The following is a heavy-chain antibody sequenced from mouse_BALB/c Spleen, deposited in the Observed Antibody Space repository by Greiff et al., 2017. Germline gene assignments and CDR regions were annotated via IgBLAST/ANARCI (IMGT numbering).Heavy chain of an antibody. CDR1: GFSLTSYG. CDR3: ARDGGDYDVFAY. CDR2: IWAGGST. D-gene: IGHD2-4*01. J-gene: IGHJ3*01. V-gene: IGHV2-9*02. Sequence: VMLVESGPGLVAPSQSLSITCTVSGFSLTSYGVHWVRQPPGKGLQWLGVIWAGGSTTYNSALMSRLSISKDNSKSQVFLKMNSLQTDDTAMYYCARDGGDYDVFAYWGQGTLVTVSA.